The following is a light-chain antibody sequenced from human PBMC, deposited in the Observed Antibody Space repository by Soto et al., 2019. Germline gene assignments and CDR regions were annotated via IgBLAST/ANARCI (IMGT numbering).Light chain of an antibody. J-gene: IGKJ4*01. CDR3: QPYNNCTRAT. CDR1: QSVTNS. V-gene: IGKV3-15*01. Sequence: IVLELSPGTLSLSPGERATLSCRASQSVTNSFLAWYQQKPGQAPRLLMFRTSSRATGFPARFSGSGSGTEFNLTISSRQSEDFGVYYCQPYNNCTRATSCGGTNADIK. CDR2: RTS.